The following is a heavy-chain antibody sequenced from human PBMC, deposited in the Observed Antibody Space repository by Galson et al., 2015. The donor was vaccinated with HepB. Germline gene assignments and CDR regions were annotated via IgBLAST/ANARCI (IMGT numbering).Heavy chain of an antibody. Sequence: SLRLSCAASGFDVSAFAMHWVRQTPGKGLEWVAVLSSNENNIYYADSVRGRFTISRDNSKDTLYLQMNSLRAEDTAVYYCARTFYFDYWGQGTPVTVSS. CDR3: ARTFYFDY. J-gene: IGHJ4*02. V-gene: IGHV3-30-3*01. CDR1: GFDVSAFA. CDR2: LSSNENNI.